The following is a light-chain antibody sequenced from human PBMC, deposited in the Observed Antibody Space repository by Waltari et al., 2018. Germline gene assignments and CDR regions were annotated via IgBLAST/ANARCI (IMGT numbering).Light chain of an antibody. Sequence: DIQMTQSPSSLSASVGDRVTITCKASQDNRNYLNWYQQKPGKAPKLLIYDASSLETGVPSTFSGKGSGTDFTFTISSLQPEDIATYYCQQYDNLVFTFGPGTKVDIK. V-gene: IGKV1-33*01. CDR1: QDNRNY. J-gene: IGKJ3*01. CDR3: QQYDNLVFT. CDR2: DAS.